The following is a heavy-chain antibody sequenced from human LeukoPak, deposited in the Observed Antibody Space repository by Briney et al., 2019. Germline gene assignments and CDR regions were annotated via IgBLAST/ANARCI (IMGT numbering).Heavy chain of an antibody. CDR1: GFTFSSNW. D-gene: IGHD3-22*01. J-gene: IGHJ5*02. V-gene: IGHV3-7*01. Sequence: QTAGSLTLSCAASGFTFSSNWMSWVRQPPAQGLERVSNIKRDASERSYFDSAKGRFTISRDNAKNSLYLQMKSLRAVDTAVYYCARESGYYTNWFDPWGQGTLVTVSS. CDR2: IKRDASER. CDR3: ARESGYYTNWFDP.